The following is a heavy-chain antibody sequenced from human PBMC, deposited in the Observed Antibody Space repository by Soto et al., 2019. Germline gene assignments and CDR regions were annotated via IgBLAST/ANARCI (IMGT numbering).Heavy chain of an antibody. CDR3: GRGGSDSPMAPGY. V-gene: IGHV3-74*01. CDR1: GFPFSSYW. Sequence: PGGSLRLSCAASGFPFSSYWMHWVRQAPGKGLVWVSRINPDGSATNYADSVKGRFTISRDNANNTLYFQMNSLRAEDTAVFYCGRGGSDSPMAPGYWGQGTLVTVSS. J-gene: IGHJ4*02. D-gene: IGHD5-18*01. CDR2: INPDGSAT.